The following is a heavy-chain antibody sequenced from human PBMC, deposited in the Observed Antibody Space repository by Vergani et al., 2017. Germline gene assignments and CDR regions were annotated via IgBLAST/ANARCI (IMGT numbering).Heavy chain of an antibody. CDR2: IIPIFGTA. Sequence: QVQVVQSGAEVKKSGSSVKVSCKASGGTFSSYAISWVRQAPGQGLEWMGGIIPIFGTANYAQKFQGRVTITADESTSTAYMELSSLRSEDTAVYYCASVDFDWSIPPPWGQGTLVTVSS. J-gene: IGHJ5*02. CDR3: ASVDFDWSIPPP. D-gene: IGHD3-9*01. CDR1: GGTFSSYA. V-gene: IGHV1-69*01.